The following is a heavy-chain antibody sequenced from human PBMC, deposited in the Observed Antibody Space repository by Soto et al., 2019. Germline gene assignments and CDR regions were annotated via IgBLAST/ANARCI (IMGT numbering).Heavy chain of an antibody. Sequence: TLSLTCTVSGGSISSSSYYCGLIRQPPGNGLEWIGSIYYSGSTYYNPSLKSRVTISVDTSKNQFSLKLSSVTAADTAVYYCARVLPYSSSWNPFRGGKWFDPWGQGTLVTFSS. CDR3: ARVLPYSSSWNPFRGGKWFDP. V-gene: IGHV4-39*01. CDR1: GGSISSSSYY. D-gene: IGHD6-13*01. J-gene: IGHJ5*02. CDR2: IYYSGST.